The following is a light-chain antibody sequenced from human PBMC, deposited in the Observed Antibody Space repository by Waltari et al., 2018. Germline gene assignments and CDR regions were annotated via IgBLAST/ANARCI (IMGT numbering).Light chain of an antibody. CDR2: AAS. J-gene: IGKJ2*01. CDR1: PSVSWSR. CDR3: QQYGSSVMYT. V-gene: IGKV3-20*01. Sequence: EVVLTQSPGFLSLSPGDRATLSCRASPSVSWSRLAWYQQKPGQAPRLLIYAASTRATGIPDRFSGGGSGTDFSLTISRVEHEDFAVYYCQQYGSSVMYTFGQGTKLEIK.